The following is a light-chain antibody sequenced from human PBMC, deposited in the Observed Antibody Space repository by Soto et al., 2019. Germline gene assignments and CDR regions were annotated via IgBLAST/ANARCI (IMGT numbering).Light chain of an antibody. CDR3: QQRSNWLYT. J-gene: IGKJ2*01. V-gene: IGKV3D-20*02. CDR1: QSVSSSY. Sequence: EIVLTQSPGTLSLSPGERATLSCRASQSVSSSYLAWYQQKPGQAPRLLIYGASNRATGIPARFSGSGSGTDFTLTISSLEPEDFAVYYCQQRSNWLYTFGQGTKLEIK. CDR2: GAS.